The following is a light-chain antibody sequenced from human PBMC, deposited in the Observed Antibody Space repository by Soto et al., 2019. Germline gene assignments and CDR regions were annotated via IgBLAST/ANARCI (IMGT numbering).Light chain of an antibody. V-gene: IGKV1-5*01. CDR1: QSMTSR. J-gene: IGKJ1*01. Sequence: DIQMTQSPSTLSASGGERVTITCRASQSMTSRLAWYQQKPGKAPKLLIYDASSLASGVPSRFSGSGFGREFTLTISSLQPDDFATYYCQQYDSYWTFGQGTKVDIK. CDR3: QQYDSYWT. CDR2: DAS.